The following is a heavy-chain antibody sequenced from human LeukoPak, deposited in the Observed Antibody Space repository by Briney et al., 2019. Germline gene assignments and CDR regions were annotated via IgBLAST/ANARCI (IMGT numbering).Heavy chain of an antibody. J-gene: IGHJ3*01. Sequence: PSETLSLTCTISGGSTTGYFWSWIRQPPGKGLEWIGYVFYGGGTLYNPSLDSRVTISVDTSKTQFSLELTSVTAADTAVYYCARHMSVTYDAFDLWGRGTMVTVSS. V-gene: IGHV4-59*08. CDR2: VFYGGGT. CDR3: ARHMSVTYDAFDL. CDR1: GGSTTGYF. D-gene: IGHD2-21*02.